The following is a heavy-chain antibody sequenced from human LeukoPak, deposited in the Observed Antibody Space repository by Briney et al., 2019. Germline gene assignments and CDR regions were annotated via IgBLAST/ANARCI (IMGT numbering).Heavy chain of an antibody. CDR1: GFTFSSYG. CDR2: ISSGSTTM. Sequence: PGGSLRLSXAASGFTFSSYGMNWVRQAPGKGLEWVSYISSGSTTMYYADSVKGRFTISRDNAKNSLYLQMNSLRAEDSAVYYCAREAWNRVYYFDYWGQGTLVTISS. J-gene: IGHJ4*02. V-gene: IGHV3-48*01. CDR3: AREAWNRVYYFDY. D-gene: IGHD1-1*01.